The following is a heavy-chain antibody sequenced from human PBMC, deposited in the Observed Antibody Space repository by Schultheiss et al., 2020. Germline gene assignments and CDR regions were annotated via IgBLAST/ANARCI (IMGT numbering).Heavy chain of an antibody. D-gene: IGHD3-3*01. CDR3: ARSPYYDFWSGYRDYYYYGMDV. J-gene: IGHJ6*04. V-gene: IGHV3-64D*06. CDR1: GFTFSSYA. Sequence: GSLRLSCAASGFTFSSYAMHWVRQAPGKGLEYVSAISSNGGSTYYADSVKGRFTISRDNSKNTLYLQMSSLRAEDTAVYYCARSPYYDFWSGYRDYYYYGMDVWGKGTTVTVSS. CDR2: ISSNGGST.